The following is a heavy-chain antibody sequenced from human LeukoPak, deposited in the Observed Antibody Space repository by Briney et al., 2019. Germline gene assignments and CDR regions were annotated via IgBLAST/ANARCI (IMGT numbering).Heavy chain of an antibody. Sequence: SGPTLVNPTQTLTLTCTFSGFSLSTRGIRVSWIRQPPGKVLEWLALFDWGDDKFYNTSLKNTLNISKDTSKSQVVLTMTNMDPVDTAAYYCARMVISSYYFDYWGQGTLVTVSS. CDR3: ARMVISSYYFDY. D-gene: IGHD3-16*02. CDR2: FDWGDDK. CDR1: GFSLSTRGIR. V-gene: IGHV2-70*04. J-gene: IGHJ4*02.